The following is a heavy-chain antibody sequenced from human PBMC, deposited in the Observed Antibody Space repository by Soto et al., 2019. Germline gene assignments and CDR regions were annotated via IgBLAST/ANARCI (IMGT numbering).Heavy chain of an antibody. D-gene: IGHD1-26*01. Sequence: ASVKVSCKASGYTFTSYAMHWVRQAPGQRLEWMGWINAGNGNTKYSQKFQGRVTITRDTSASTAYMELSSLRSEDTAVYYCASSPKRELLPYYYGMDVWGQGTTVTVSS. CDR3: ASSPKRELLPYYYGMDV. V-gene: IGHV1-3*01. CDR1: GYTFTSYA. J-gene: IGHJ6*02. CDR2: INAGNGNT.